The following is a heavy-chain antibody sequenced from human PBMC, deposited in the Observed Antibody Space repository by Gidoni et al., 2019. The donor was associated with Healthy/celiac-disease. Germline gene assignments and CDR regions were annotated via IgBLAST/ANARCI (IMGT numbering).Heavy chain of an antibody. V-gene: IGHV3-7*03. J-gene: IGHJ3*02. CDR1: GFTFSSYW. CDR3: ARDYYDSSGYWTGPLFDI. D-gene: IGHD3-22*01. Sequence: EVQLVESGGGLVQPGGSLRLSCAASGFTFSSYWMSWVRQATGKGLEWVANIKQDGSEKYYVDSVKGRFTISRDNAKNSLYLQMNSLRAEDTAVYYCARDYYDSSGYWTGPLFDIWGQGTMVTVSS. CDR2: IKQDGSEK.